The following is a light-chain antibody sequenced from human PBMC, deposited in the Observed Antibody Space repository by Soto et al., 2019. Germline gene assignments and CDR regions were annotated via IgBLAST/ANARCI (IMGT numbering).Light chain of an antibody. Sequence: QSVLTQPASVSGSPGQTITISCTGTSSDVGAYNYVSWYQQHPGKAPKLMIYEVTNRPSGVSNRFSGSKSGNTASLTISGLQPEDEADYYCSSYTIINTWVFGGGTKLTVL. CDR3: SSYTIINTWV. V-gene: IGLV2-14*01. CDR2: EVT. CDR1: SSDVGAYNY. J-gene: IGLJ3*02.